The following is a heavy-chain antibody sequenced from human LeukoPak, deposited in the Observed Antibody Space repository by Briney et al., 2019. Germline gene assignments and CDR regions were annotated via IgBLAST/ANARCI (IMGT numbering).Heavy chain of an antibody. V-gene: IGHV3-9*01. CDR3: ARDCDGRTGCYVRDY. D-gene: IGHD2-2*01. J-gene: IGHJ4*02. CDR1: GFTFDDYA. Sequence: GGSLRLSCAASGFTFDDYAMHWVRQAPGKGLEWVSGISWNSGSIGYADSVKGRFTISRDNAKNSLYLQMNSLRGEDTAVYYCARDCDGRTGCYVRDYWGQGTPVTVSP. CDR2: ISWNSGSI.